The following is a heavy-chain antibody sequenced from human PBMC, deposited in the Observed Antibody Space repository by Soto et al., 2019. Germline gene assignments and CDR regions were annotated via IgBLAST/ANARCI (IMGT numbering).Heavy chain of an antibody. CDR1: GFTFSGSA. J-gene: IGHJ3*02. Sequence: EVQLVESGGGLVQPGGSLKLSCAASGFTFSGSAMHWVRQASGKGLVWVGRIRSKANSYATAYAASVKGRFTISRDDSKNTAYLQMNSLKTEDTAVYYCTRSYYDFWSSRDAFDIWGQGTMVTVSS. CDR2: IRSKANSYAT. CDR3: TRSYYDFWSSRDAFDI. D-gene: IGHD3-3*01. V-gene: IGHV3-73*01.